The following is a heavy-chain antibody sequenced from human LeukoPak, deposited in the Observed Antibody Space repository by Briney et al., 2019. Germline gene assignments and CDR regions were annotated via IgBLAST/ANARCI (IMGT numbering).Heavy chain of an antibody. D-gene: IGHD6-6*01. CDR1: GFTFSSYW. Sequence: GGSLRLSCAASGFTFSSYWMHWVRQAPGKGLVWVSRINGDGSSTTYADSVKGRFTISRDNAKNTLYLQMNSLRAEDTAVYYCAKDAPGQLMGAFDIWGQGTMVTVSS. J-gene: IGHJ3*02. CDR2: INGDGSST. CDR3: AKDAPGQLMGAFDI. V-gene: IGHV3-74*01.